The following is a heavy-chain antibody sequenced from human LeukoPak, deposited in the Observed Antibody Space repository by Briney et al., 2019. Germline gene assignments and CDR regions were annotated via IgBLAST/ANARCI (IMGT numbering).Heavy chain of an antibody. CDR1: GGTFSSYA. V-gene: IGHV1-69*10. Sequence: VKVSCKASGGTFSSYAISWVRQAPGQGLEWTGRIIPILGIANYAQKFQGRVTITADKSTSTAYMELSSLRSEDTAVYYCARESGYAGAFDIWGQGTMVTVSS. J-gene: IGHJ3*02. CDR3: ARESGYAGAFDI. D-gene: IGHD5-12*01. CDR2: IIPILGIA.